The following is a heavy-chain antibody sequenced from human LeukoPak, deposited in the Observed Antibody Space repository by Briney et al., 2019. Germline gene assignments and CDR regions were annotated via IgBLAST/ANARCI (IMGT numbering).Heavy chain of an antibody. Sequence: SVKVSCKASGGTFSSYAISWVRQAPGQGLEWMGRIIPILGIANYAQKFQGRVTITRDTSISTVYMELSSLRSEDTAVYFCARVDGSPDYWGQGTLVTVSS. J-gene: IGHJ4*02. CDR3: ARVDGSPDY. CDR2: IIPILGIA. CDR1: GGTFSSYA. D-gene: IGHD2-15*01. V-gene: IGHV1-69*04.